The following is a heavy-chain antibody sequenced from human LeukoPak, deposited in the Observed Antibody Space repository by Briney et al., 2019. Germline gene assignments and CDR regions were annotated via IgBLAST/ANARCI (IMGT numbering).Heavy chain of an antibody. V-gene: IGHV4-31*03. CDR1: GGSISSGGYY. J-gene: IGHJ4*02. Sequence: SETLSLTCTVSGGSISSGGYYWSWIRQHPGKGLEWIGYIYYSGSTYYNPSLKSRVTISVDTPKNQFSLKLSSVTAADTAMYYCARRDYGGKHFDYWGQGTLVTVSS. CDR3: ARRDYGGKHFDY. D-gene: IGHD4-23*01. CDR2: IYYSGST.